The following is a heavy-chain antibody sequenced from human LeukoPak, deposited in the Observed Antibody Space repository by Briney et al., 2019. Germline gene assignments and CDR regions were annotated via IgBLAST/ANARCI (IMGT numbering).Heavy chain of an antibody. CDR3: ARGETTTVTTLSDY. Sequence: GGSLRLSCAASGFTFSNYSMNWVRQAPGKGLEWVSSISSSSSYIYYADSVKGRFTISRDNAKNSLYLQMNSLRAEDTAVYYCARGETTTVTTLSDYWGQGTLVTVSS. CDR1: GFTFSNYS. D-gene: IGHD4-17*01. CDR2: ISSSSSYI. V-gene: IGHV3-21*01. J-gene: IGHJ4*02.